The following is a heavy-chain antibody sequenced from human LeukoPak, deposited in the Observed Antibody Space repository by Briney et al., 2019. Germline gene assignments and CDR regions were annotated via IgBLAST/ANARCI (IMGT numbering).Heavy chain of an antibody. J-gene: IGHJ3*02. CDR1: GGSICSYY. Sequence: SETLSLTCTVSGGSICSYYWGWIRQPPGKGLEWIGYIYYSGSTNYNPSLKSRVTISVDTSKNQFSLKLSSVTAADTAVYYCARSGYSYGADAFDIWGQGTMVTVSS. V-gene: IGHV4-59*01. CDR2: IYYSGST. D-gene: IGHD5-18*01. CDR3: ARSGYSYGADAFDI.